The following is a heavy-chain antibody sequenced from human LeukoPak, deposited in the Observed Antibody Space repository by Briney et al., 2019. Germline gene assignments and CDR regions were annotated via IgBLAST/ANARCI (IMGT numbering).Heavy chain of an antibody. CDR3: AKDFRGVSSGFDY. CDR2: ISGSGGLK. CDR1: GFTFSSYG. Sequence: PGGSLRLSCAASGFTFSSYGMAWVRQAPGKGLEWVSTISGSGGLKYYADSVKGRFTISRDNAKNTLHLQMNSLRAGDTAVYYCAKDFRGVSSGFDYWGQGTLVTVSS. D-gene: IGHD3-10*01. J-gene: IGHJ4*02. V-gene: IGHV3-23*01.